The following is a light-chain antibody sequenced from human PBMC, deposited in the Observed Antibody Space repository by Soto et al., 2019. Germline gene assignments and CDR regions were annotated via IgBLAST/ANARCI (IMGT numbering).Light chain of an antibody. CDR2: GAS. CDR1: QTVSRNY. J-gene: IGKJ5*01. Sequence: QSPGTLSLSPGERATVSCRASQTVSRNYLAWYQKKPGQAPRLLTYGASTRATGIPARFSGSGSGTEFTLTISSLQPEDSLTYYCQQAKSFPITFGQGTRLEI. CDR3: QQAKSFPIT. V-gene: IGKV3D-7*01.